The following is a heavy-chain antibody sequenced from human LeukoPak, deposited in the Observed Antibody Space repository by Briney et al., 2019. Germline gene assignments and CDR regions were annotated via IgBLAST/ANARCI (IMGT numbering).Heavy chain of an antibody. CDR2: IYYSGST. V-gene: IGHV4-31*03. CDR3: ARARSGSRPFDY. CDR1: GDSISSGGYY. Sequence: PSQTLSLTCTVSGDSISSGGYYYWTWIRQHPEMGLEWIGYIYYSGSTYYNPSLKSRVTISIDTSKKQFSLKLSSVTAADTAMYYCARARSGSRPFDYWGQGTLVTVSS. J-gene: IGHJ4*02. D-gene: IGHD3-10*01.